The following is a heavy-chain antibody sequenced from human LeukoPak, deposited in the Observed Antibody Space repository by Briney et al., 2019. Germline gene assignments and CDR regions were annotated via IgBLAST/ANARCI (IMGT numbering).Heavy chain of an antibody. D-gene: IGHD6-13*01. CDR2: ISYDGSNK. CDR3: AKEQQLVRDAFDI. Sequence: GGSLRLSCAASGFSVNSNYMNWVRQAPGKGLEWVAVISYDGSNKYYADSVKGRFTISRDNSKNTLYLQMNSLRAEDTAVYYCAKEQQLVRDAFDIWGQGTMVTVSS. CDR1: GFSVNSNY. J-gene: IGHJ3*02. V-gene: IGHV3-30*18.